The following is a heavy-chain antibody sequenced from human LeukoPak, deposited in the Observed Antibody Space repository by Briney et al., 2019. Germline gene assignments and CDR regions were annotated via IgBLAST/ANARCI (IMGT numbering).Heavy chain of an antibody. CDR3: ARGPEARYYDILTGYYPNDY. CDR1: GFTFSSYS. Sequence: GGSLRLSCAASGFTFSSYSMNWVRQAPGKGLEWVSSISNSSSYIYYADSVKGRFTISRDNAKNSLYLQMNSLRAEDTAVYYCARGPEARYYDILTGYYPNDYWGQGTLVTVSS. J-gene: IGHJ4*02. V-gene: IGHV3-21*01. D-gene: IGHD3-9*01. CDR2: ISNSSSYI.